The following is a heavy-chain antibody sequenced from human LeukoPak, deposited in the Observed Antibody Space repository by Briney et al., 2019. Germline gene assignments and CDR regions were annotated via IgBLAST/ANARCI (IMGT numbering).Heavy chain of an antibody. CDR3: ARGGSGYSYGLFDY. CDR1: GFTVSSNY. CDR2: IYSDGST. Sequence: PGGSLRLSCAASGFTVSSNYMSWVRQAPGKGLEWVSVIYSDGSTYYADSVKGRFTISRDNSKNTLYLQMNSLRAEDTAVYYCARGGSGYSYGLFDYWGQGTLVTVSS. J-gene: IGHJ4*02. V-gene: IGHV3-53*01. D-gene: IGHD5-18*01.